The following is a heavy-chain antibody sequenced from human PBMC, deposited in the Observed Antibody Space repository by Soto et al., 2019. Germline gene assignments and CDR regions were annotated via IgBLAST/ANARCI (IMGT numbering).Heavy chain of an antibody. CDR2: MNPNSGNT. Sequence: GASVKVSCKASGYTFTSYDINWVRQATGQGLEWMGWMNPNSGNTGYAQKFQGRVTMTRNTSISTAYMELSSLRSEDTAVYYCARVFRIGSGWSNPGAYWGQGTLVTVSS. CDR3: ARVFRIGSGWSNPGAY. CDR1: GYTFTSYD. V-gene: IGHV1-8*01. J-gene: IGHJ4*02. D-gene: IGHD6-19*01.